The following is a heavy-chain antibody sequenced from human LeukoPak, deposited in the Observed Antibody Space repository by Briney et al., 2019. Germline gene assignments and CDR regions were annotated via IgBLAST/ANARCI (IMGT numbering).Heavy chain of an antibody. D-gene: IGHD2-2*01. CDR3: AKVGGAGYRTRCWSKYYYYYGMDV. J-gene: IGHJ6*02. CDR1: GFTFSSYA. Sequence: GGSLRLSCAASGFTFSSYAMSWVRQAPGKGLEWVSAISGGGGSTYYADSVKGRFTISRDNSKNTLYLQMNSLRAEDTAVYYCAKVGGAGYRTRCWSKYYYYYGMDVWGQGTTVTVSS. V-gene: IGHV3-23*01. CDR2: ISGGGGST.